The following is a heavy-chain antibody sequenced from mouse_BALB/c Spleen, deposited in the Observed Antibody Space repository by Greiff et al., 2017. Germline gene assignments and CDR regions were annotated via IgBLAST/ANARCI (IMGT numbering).Heavy chain of an antibody. D-gene: IGHD2-3*01. CDR1: GFTFSSYA. J-gene: IGHJ2*01. CDR2: ISSGGSYT. Sequence: EVKLVESGGGLVKPGGSLKLSCAASGFTFSSYAMSWVRQTPEKRLEWVATISSGGSYTYYPDSVKGRFTISSDNAKNTLYLQMSSLRSEDAAMYYCARLDDGYYYFDYWGQGTTLTVSS. CDR3: ARLDDGYYYFDY. V-gene: IGHV5-9-3*01.